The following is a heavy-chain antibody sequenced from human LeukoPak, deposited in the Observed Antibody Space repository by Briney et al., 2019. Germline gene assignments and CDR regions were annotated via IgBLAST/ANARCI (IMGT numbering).Heavy chain of an antibody. CDR3: ARMGRLDY. Sequence: GGSLRLSRAASGFTFSDYWMTWVRQAPGKGLEWVANIKEDGSRKYYVDSVKGRFTISRDNAKNSQYLQMNSLRVEDTAVYYCARMGRLDYWGQGTLVTVSS. J-gene: IGHJ4*02. V-gene: IGHV3-7*01. CDR1: GFTFSDYW. D-gene: IGHD5-24*01. CDR2: IKEDGSRK.